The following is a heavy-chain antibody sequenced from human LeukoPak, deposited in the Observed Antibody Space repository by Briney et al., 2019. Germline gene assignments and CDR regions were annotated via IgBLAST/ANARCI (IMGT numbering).Heavy chain of an antibody. CDR2: IKQDGSKK. D-gene: IGHD5-24*01. CDR3: TRVGYIDEGIDY. CDR1: GFTFSSSA. Sequence: GGSLRLSCTASGFTFSSSAMHWVRQAPGKGLEWVANIKQDGSKKSYVDSVKGRFTISRDNAKNSLYLQMNSLRAEDTAIYYCTRVGYIDEGIDYWGQGTLVTVSS. J-gene: IGHJ4*02. V-gene: IGHV3-7*04.